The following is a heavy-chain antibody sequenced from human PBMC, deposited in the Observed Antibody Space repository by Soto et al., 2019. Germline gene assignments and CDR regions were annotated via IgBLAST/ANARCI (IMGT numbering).Heavy chain of an antibody. D-gene: IGHD2-21*01. CDR3: ARDILVDTVWSAFDI. CDR2: IYYSGST. Sequence: QVQLQESGPGLVKPSQTLSLTCTVSGGSISSGGYYWSWIRQHPGKGLEWIGYIYYSGSTYYNPSLKSRGTISVDTSKNQFSLKLSSVTAAETAVYYCARDILVDTVWSAFDIWGQGTMVTVSS. CDR1: GGSISSGGYY. V-gene: IGHV4-31*03. J-gene: IGHJ3*02.